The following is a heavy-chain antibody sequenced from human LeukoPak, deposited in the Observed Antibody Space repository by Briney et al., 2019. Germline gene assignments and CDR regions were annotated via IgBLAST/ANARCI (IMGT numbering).Heavy chain of an antibody. V-gene: IGHV4-30-2*01. Sequence: SETLSLTCAVSGGSISSGGYSWSWIRQPPGKGLEWIGYIYHSGSTYYNPSLKSRVTISVDRSKNQFSLKLSSVTAADTAVYYCARDKGSGLYGSGNNWFDPWGQGTLVTVSS. CDR3: ARDKGSGLYGSGNNWFDP. CDR1: GGSISSGGYS. CDR2: IYHSGST. D-gene: IGHD3-10*01. J-gene: IGHJ5*02.